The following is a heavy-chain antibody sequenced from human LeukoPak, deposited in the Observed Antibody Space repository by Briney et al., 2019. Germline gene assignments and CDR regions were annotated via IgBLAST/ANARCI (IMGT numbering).Heavy chain of an antibody. CDR1: GFTSGVYA. Sequence: GGSLRLSCVASGFTSGVYAMSWVRQAPGKGLEWVSAFSGGGDSFYADSVRGRFSVSADNSKNTLSLQVSSLRTEDTAVYYCAKDRYSYAFEYSDSWGQGTLVTVSS. V-gene: IGHV3-23*01. D-gene: IGHD5-18*01. J-gene: IGHJ4*02. CDR2: FSGGGDS. CDR3: AKDRYSYAFEYSDS.